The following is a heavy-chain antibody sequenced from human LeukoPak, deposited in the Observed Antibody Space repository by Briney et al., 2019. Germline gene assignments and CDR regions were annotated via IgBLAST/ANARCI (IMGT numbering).Heavy chain of an antibody. J-gene: IGHJ5*02. D-gene: IGHD3-3*01. CDR2: TYYRSKWYN. Sequence: SQTLSLTCAISGDSVSSNSAAWNWIRQSPSRGLEWLGRTYYRSKWYNDYAVSVKSRITINPDTSKNQFSLKLSPVTAADTAVYYCARAVYDFWSGYLHSNWFDPWGQGTLVTVSS. CDR1: GDSVSSNSAA. V-gene: IGHV6-1*01. CDR3: ARAVYDFWSGYLHSNWFDP.